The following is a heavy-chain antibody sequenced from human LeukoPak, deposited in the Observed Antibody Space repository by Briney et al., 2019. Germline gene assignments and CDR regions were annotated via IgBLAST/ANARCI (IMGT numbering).Heavy chain of an antibody. CDR3: AKDYFDVVVVPAATDY. J-gene: IGHJ4*02. V-gene: IGHV3-23*01. D-gene: IGHD2-2*01. CDR2: ISGSGGST. CDR1: GFTFSSYA. Sequence: GGSLRLSCAASGFTFSSYAMSWVRQAPGKGLEWVSAISGSGGSTYYADSVKGRFTISRDNSKNTLYLQMNSLRAEDTAVYYCAKDYFDVVVVPAATDYWGQGTLVTVSS.